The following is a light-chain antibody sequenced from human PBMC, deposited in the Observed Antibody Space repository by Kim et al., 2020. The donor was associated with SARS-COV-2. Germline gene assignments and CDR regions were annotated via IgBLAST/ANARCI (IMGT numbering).Light chain of an antibody. CDR2: YDG. J-gene: IGLJ2*01. CDR1: DVGGKS. V-gene: IGLV3-21*04. Sequence: APGKTTRITGGGKDVGGKSVQWDQQKPGQAPVLIIYYDGDRPSGVPERFSGSNSANTATLTISRVEAGDEADYYCQVWDSDSDHAVFGGGTKVTVL. CDR3: QVWDSDSDHAV.